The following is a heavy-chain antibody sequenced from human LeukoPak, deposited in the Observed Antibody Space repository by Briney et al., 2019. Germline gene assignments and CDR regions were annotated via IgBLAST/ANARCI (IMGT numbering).Heavy chain of an antibody. CDR3: ARGSTAAGDGMDV. CDR2: IYHSGST. CDR1: GGSISSGGYS. Sequence: SETLSLTCAVSGGSISSGGYSWSWIRQPPGKGLEWIGYIYHSGSTYYNPSLKSRVIISVDRSKNQFSLKLSSVTAADTAVYYCARGSTAAGDGMDVWGQGTTVTVSS. J-gene: IGHJ6*02. V-gene: IGHV4-30-2*01. D-gene: IGHD6-13*01.